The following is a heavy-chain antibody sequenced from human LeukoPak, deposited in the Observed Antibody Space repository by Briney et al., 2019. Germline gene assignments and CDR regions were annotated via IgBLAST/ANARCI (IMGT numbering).Heavy chain of an antibody. J-gene: IGHJ6*02. D-gene: IGHD5-18*01. CDR1: GYTFTSYD. CDR3: ARGYSGYAFWFRGYSYADYGMDV. Sequence: GASVKVSCKASGYTFTSYDINWVRQATGQGLEWMGWMNPNSGNTGYAQKFQGRVTMTRNTSISTAYMELSSLRSEDTAVYYCARGYSGYAFWFRGYSYADYGMDVWGQGTTVNVSS. CDR2: MNPNSGNT. V-gene: IGHV1-8*01.